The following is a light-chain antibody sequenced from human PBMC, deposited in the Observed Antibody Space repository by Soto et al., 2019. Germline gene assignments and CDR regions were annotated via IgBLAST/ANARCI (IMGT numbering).Light chain of an antibody. CDR1: QSVANNY. CDR3: QQYGVSPLMYT. Sequence: EIVLMQSPGTLSLSPGERATLSCRASQSVANNYLAWYQQKPGQAPRLFIYGASSRAAGVPDGFSGSGSGTDSTLTITRLEPEDFTMYYCQQYGVSPLMYTFGQGTKLGVK. CDR2: GAS. J-gene: IGKJ2*01. V-gene: IGKV3-20*01.